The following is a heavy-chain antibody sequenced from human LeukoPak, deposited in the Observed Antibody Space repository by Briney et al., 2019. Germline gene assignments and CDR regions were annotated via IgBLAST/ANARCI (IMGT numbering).Heavy chain of an antibody. CDR2: ISYDGDNI. J-gene: IGHJ4*02. D-gene: IGHD3-10*01. Sequence: GGSLRLSCAASGFTFSSYAMHWVRQAPGKGLEWVAVISYDGDNIYYTDSVKGRFTISRDNSKNTLYLQMNSLRAEDTAVYYCARGGYYGSGTHFDYWGQGTLVTVSS. CDR3: ARGGYYGSGTHFDY. CDR1: GFTFSSYA. V-gene: IGHV3-30-3*01.